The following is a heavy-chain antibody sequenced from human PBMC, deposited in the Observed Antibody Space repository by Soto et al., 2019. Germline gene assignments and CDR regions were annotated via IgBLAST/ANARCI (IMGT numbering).Heavy chain of an antibody. D-gene: IGHD3-10*01. CDR2: IYSSGST. CDR1: GFSVSRAY. V-gene: IGHV3-53*01. Sequence: VGSLRLSCAASGFSVSRAYMTWVRQAPGKGLEWVSVIYSSGSTYYADSVKGRFAISRDSSENIMYLQMNSLRVEDTAVYYCARDVGSITLIRGVLNSYYYAMDVWGQRATVTVSS. J-gene: IGHJ6*02. CDR3: ARDVGSITLIRGVLNSYYYAMDV.